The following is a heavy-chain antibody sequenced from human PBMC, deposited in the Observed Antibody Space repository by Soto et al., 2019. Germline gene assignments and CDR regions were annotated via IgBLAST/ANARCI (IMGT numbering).Heavy chain of an antibody. V-gene: IGHV3-23*01. CDR1: GFAFHTYD. CDR3: AKHWGTPAPDDY. J-gene: IGHJ4*02. Sequence: EVHLLESGGGLVQPGGSLTLSCAGSGFAFHTYDMTWVRQAPGKGLEWVSMISNRGSPYYSWSVRGRFTISRDNSNSILYLQMNSLRADGTAIYFCAKHWGTPAPDDYWGQGTLVTVSS. D-gene: IGHD6-13*01. CDR2: MISNRGSP.